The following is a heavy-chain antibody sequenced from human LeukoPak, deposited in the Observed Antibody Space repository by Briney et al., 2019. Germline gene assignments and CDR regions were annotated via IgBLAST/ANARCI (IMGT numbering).Heavy chain of an antibody. D-gene: IGHD1-14*01. CDR2: ISSSGSTI. V-gene: IGHV3-48*03. CDR1: GFTFSSYE. CDR3: AKPARTDYVDY. Sequence: GGSLRLSCAASGFTFSSYEMNWVRQAPGKGLEWVSYISSSGSTIYYADSVKGRFTISRDNSKNTLYLQMNSLRAEDTAVYYCAKPARTDYVDYWGQGTLVTVST. J-gene: IGHJ4*02.